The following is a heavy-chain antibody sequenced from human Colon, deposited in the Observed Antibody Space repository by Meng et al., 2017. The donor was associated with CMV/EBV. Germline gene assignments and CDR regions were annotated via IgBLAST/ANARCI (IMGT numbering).Heavy chain of an antibody. J-gene: IGHJ4*02. V-gene: IGHV4-59*11. CDR2: IYYSGSA. CDR1: GDSLRDHY. CDR3: ARGLGHASNNSHDS. D-gene: IGHD1-1*01. Sequence: SETLSLTCTVSGDSLRDHYWSWIRQPPGKGLEWMGYIYYSGSATYSPSLKSRITISVDTSKKRFSLNLRSVTPADTAMYFCARGLGHASNNSHDSWGQGTLVTVSS.